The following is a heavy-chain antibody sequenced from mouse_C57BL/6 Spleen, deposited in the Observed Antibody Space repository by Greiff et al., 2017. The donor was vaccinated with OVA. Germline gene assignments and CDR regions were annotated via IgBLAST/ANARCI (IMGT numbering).Heavy chain of an antibody. J-gene: IGHJ1*03. CDR1: GYAFSSYW. V-gene: IGHV1-80*01. D-gene: IGHD3-1*01. CDR2: IYPGDGDT. CDR3: ARSGDGYFDV. Sequence: QVHVKQSGAELVKPGASVKISCKASGYAFSSYWMNWVKQRPGKGLEWIGQIYPGDGDTNYNGKFKGKATLTADKSSSTAYMQLSSLTSEDSAVYFCARSGDGYFDVWGTGTTVTVSS.